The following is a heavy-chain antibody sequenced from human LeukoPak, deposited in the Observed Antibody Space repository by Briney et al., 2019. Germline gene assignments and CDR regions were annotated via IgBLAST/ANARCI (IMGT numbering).Heavy chain of an antibody. CDR3: ARHASISMMDLYYFDY. Sequence: SETLSLTCTVSGGSISTYYWSWIRQPPGKGLEWIGYIFYSGSTNYNPSLKSRVTISVDTSKNQFSLKLSSVTAADTAVYYCARHASISMMDLYYFDYWGQGSLVTVSS. D-gene: IGHD3-22*01. CDR1: GGSISTYY. V-gene: IGHV4-59*08. CDR2: IFYSGST. J-gene: IGHJ4*02.